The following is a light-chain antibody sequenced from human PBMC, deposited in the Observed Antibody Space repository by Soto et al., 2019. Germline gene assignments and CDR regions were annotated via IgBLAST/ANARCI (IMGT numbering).Light chain of an antibody. Sequence: DIVLTQSPATLSLSPGERATLYCGASQTVSSGYLAWYQQKPGLAPRLLIYDASTRATGIPDRFSGSGSGRDFTLTISSLEPEDFAVYYCQQYGSSPYTFGQGTKLEIK. J-gene: IGKJ2*01. CDR1: QTVSSGY. CDR3: QQYGSSPYT. V-gene: IGKV3D-20*01. CDR2: DAS.